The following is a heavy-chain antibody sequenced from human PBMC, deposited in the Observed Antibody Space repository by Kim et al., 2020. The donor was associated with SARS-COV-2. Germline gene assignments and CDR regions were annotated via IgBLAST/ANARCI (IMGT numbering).Heavy chain of an antibody. CDR2: IYHSGST. CDR1: GGSISSSNW. CDR3: AIPISSWYRGAAFDI. D-gene: IGHD6-13*01. Sequence: SETLSLTCAVSGGSISSSNWWSWVRQLPGKGVEWIGEIYHSGSTNYNPSLKSRVTISVDKSKNQFSLKLSSVTAADTAVYYCAIPISSWYRGAAFDIWGQGTMVTVSS. V-gene: IGHV4-4*02. J-gene: IGHJ3*02.